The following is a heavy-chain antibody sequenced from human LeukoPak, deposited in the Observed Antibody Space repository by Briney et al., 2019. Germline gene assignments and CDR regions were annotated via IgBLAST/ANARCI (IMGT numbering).Heavy chain of an antibody. CDR1: GYSISSGYY. CDR2: IYHSGST. Sequence: SETLSLTCTVSGYSISSGYYWGWIRQPPGKGLEWIGSIYHSGSTYYNPSLKSRVTISVDTSKNQFSLKLSSVTAADTAVYYCARGSRTLLWFGEFSFDPWGQGTLVTVSS. CDR3: ARGSRTLLWFGEFSFDP. J-gene: IGHJ5*02. V-gene: IGHV4-38-2*02. D-gene: IGHD3-10*01.